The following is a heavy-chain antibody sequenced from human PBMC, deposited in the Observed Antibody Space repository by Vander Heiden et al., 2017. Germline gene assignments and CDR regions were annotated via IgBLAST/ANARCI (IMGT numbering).Heavy chain of an antibody. CDR1: GFTFDGYV. J-gene: IGHJ6*02. Sequence: EVQLVESGGGLVPPGRSLRLSCAASGFTFDGYVMHWVRQAPGKGLEWVSGITWNSGSIAYADSVKGRFTISRDNAKNSLYLQMNSLRVEDTAVYYCAKDMRGNSYYGMDVWGQGTTVTVSS. V-gene: IGHV3-9*01. D-gene: IGHD1-1*01. CDR2: ITWNSGSI. CDR3: AKDMRGNSYYGMDV.